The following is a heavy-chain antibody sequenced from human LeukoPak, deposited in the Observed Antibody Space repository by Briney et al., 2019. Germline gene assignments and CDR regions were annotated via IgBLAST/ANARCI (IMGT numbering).Heavy chain of an antibody. Sequence: EGSLRLSCAASGFTFSSYAMSWVRQAPGKGLEWVSAISGSGGSTYYADSVKGRFTISRDNSKNTLYLQMNSLRAEDTAVYCCAKGGIFGVAGYYYYMDVWGKGTTVTVSS. CDR2: ISGSGGST. CDR3: AKGGIFGVAGYYYYMDV. J-gene: IGHJ6*03. D-gene: IGHD3-3*01. V-gene: IGHV3-23*01. CDR1: GFTFSSYA.